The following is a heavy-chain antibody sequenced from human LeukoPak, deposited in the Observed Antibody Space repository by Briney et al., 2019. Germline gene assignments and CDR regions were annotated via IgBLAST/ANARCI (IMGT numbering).Heavy chain of an antibody. CDR3: ARVAAAGTKGDY. CDR2: MNPNSGNT. V-gene: IGHV1-8*01. D-gene: IGHD6-13*01. Sequence: ASVKVSCKASGYTFTSYDINWERQATGQGLEWMGWMNPNSGNTGYAQKFQGRVTMTRNTSISTAYMELSSLRSEDTAVYYCARVAAAGTKGDYWGQGTLVTVSS. CDR1: GYTFTSYD. J-gene: IGHJ4*02.